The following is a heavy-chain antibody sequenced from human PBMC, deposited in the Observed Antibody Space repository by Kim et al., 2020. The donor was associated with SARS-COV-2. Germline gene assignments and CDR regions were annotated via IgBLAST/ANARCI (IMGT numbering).Heavy chain of an antibody. V-gene: IGHV3-30*18. D-gene: IGHD2-15*01. CDR3: AKDGCSGGSCSASVGLDYYYGMDV. Sequence: GGSLRLSCAASGFTFSSYGMHWVRQAPGKGLEWVAVISYDGSNKYYADSVKGRFTISRDNSKNTLYLQMNSLRAEDTAVYYCAKDGCSGGSCSASVGLDYYYGMDVWGQGTTVTVSS. CDR2: ISYDGSNK. J-gene: IGHJ6*02. CDR1: GFTFSSYG.